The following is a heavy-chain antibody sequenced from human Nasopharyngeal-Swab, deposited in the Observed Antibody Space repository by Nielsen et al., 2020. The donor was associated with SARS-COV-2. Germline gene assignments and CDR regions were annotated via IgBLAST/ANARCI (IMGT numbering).Heavy chain of an antibody. D-gene: IGHD4-17*01. V-gene: IGHV3-7*03. CDR1: GFTFSGYW. CDR2: IKQDGSEK. J-gene: IGHJ4*02. Sequence: GGSLRLSCAASGFTFSGYWMSWVRQAPGKGLEWVANIKQDGSEKYYVDSVKGRFTISRDNAKNSLYLQMNSLRAEDTALYYCAKGSTVTTLPAFDCWGQGTLVTVSS. CDR3: AKGSTVTTLPAFDC.